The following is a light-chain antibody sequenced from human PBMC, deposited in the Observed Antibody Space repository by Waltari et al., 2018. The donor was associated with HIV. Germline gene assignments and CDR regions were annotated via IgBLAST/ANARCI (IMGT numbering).Light chain of an antibody. V-gene: IGLV3-1*01. CDR3: QAWDSNSAV. Sequence: SYELTQPPSVSVSPGQTASIPCFGHDLGGKYVSWYQQRPDQSPIMVMYQDKERPSGIPERFSGSNSGNTATLTISDTQAMDEADYYCQAWDSNSAVFGGGTKLTVL. CDR1: DLGGKY. J-gene: IGLJ2*01. CDR2: QDK.